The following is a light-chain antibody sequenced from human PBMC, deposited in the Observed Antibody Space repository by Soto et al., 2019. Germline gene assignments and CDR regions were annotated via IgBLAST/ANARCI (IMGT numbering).Light chain of an antibody. CDR1: SGSVSTSYY. Sequence: QTVVTQEPSFSVSPGRTVTLTCGLSSGSVSTSYYPSWYQQTPGQAPRTLIYSTNTRSSGVPDRFSGSILGNKAALTITGAQADDESDYYCVLYMGSGTYWVFGGGTKVTVL. J-gene: IGLJ3*02. CDR2: STN. CDR3: VLYMGSGTYWV. V-gene: IGLV8-61*01.